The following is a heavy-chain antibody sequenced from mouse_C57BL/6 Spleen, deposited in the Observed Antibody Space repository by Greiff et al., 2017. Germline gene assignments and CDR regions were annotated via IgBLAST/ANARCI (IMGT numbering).Heavy chain of an antibody. CDR3: ARSYGNYEGVYYAMDY. V-gene: IGHV1-78*01. Sequence: QVQLQQSDAELVKPGASVKISCKVSGYTFTDHTIHWMKQRPEQGLEWIGYIYPRDGSTKYNEKFKGKATLTADKSSSTAYMQLHSLTSEDSAVYVCARSYGNYEGVYYAMDYWGQGTSVTVAS. CDR2: IYPRDGST. CDR1: GYTFTDHT. D-gene: IGHD2-1*01. J-gene: IGHJ4*01.